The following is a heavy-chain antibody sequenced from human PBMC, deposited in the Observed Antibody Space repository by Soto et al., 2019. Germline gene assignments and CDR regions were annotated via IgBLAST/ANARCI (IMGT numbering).Heavy chain of an antibody. J-gene: IGHJ4*02. D-gene: IGHD4-17*01. CDR1: GFTFSSYA. CDR3: AKVAKGVTNDYGDYAYFDY. V-gene: IGHV3-23*01. Sequence: GGSLRLSCAASGFTFSSYAMSWVRQAPGKGLEWVSGISGSGGSTCYADSVKGRFTISRDNSKNTLYLQMNSLRAEDTAVYYCAKVAKGVTNDYGDYAYFDYWGQGTLVTVSS. CDR2: ISGSGGST.